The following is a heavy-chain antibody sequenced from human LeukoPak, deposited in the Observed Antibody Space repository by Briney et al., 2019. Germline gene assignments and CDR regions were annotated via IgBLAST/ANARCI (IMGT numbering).Heavy chain of an antibody. CDR3: AKLSAFGVSCSCTSCHAAPYS. CDR2: ICYSGNT. CDR1: GGSIITSSFF. J-gene: IGHJ4*02. D-gene: IGHD2-2*01. Sequence: SETLSLTCTVSGGSIITSSFFWGCIRQTLAPGKGLEWIGNICYSGNTYYNPSLKSRVTMSVDTSKNQVSLKLISVTAADTAVYYCAKLSAFGVSCSCTSCHAAPYSWGPGDLFTVSS. V-gene: IGHV4-39*01.